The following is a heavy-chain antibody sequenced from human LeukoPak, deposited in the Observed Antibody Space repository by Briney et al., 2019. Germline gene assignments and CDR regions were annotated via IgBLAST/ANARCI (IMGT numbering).Heavy chain of an antibody. Sequence: GGSLRLSCAASGFTFSNYYMSWVRQAPGKGLEWVSSICSSGSTIYYADSVKSGFTTSRDNAKNSLYLQMNSLRVEETAVYYCARVKGGVAYWSDPWGQGTLVTVSS. CDR2: ICSSGSTI. CDR1: GFTFSNYY. D-gene: IGHD3-16*01. V-gene: IGHV3-11*01. J-gene: IGHJ5*02. CDR3: ARVKGGVAYWSDP.